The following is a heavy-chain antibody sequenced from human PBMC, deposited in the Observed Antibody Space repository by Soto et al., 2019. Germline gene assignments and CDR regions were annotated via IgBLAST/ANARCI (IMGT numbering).Heavy chain of an antibody. V-gene: IGHV1-18*01. Sequence: ASVKVSCKASGYTFTSYGISWVRQAPGQGLEWMGWISAYNGNTNNAKKLQGRVTMTTRTSTSTAYMVLRSLRSDATAVYYCARAGYCSGGSCYTFDYWGQGTLVTVSS. CDR3: ARAGYCSGGSCYTFDY. J-gene: IGHJ4*02. D-gene: IGHD2-15*01. CDR1: GYTFTSYG. CDR2: ISAYNGNT.